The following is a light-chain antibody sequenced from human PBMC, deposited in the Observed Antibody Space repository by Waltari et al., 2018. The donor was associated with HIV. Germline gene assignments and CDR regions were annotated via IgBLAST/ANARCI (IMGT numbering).Light chain of an antibody. CDR2: GAS. CDR3: QQYGSSLFT. V-gene: IGKV3-20*01. Sequence: EIVLTQSPGTLSLSPGERATLSCRASQSVSSSYLGWYQQKPGQAPRLLIYGASSRATDIPDRFSGSGSGTDFTLTISRLEPEDFAVYYCQQYGSSLFTFGPGTKVDI. CDR1: QSVSSSY. J-gene: IGKJ3*01.